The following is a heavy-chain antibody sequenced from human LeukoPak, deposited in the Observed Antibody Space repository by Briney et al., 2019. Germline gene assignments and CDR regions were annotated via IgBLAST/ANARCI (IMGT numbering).Heavy chain of an antibody. CDR1: GFTFSSYA. CDR2: ISYDGSNK. V-gene: IGHV3-30*04. J-gene: IGHJ6*03. CDR3: ARDKEWELLYYYYYMDV. D-gene: IGHD1-26*01. Sequence: PGGSLRLSCAASGFTFSSYAMHWVRQAPGKGLEWVAVISYDGSNKYYADSVKGRFTISRDNSKNTLYLQMNSLRAEDTAVYYCARDKEWELLYYYYYMDVWGKGTTVTVSS.